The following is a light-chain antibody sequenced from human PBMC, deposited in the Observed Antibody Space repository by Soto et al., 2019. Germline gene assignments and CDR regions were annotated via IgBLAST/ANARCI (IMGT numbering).Light chain of an antibody. Sequence: DIQMTQSPSTLSASVGDRVTITCRASQSISSWLAWYQQKPGKAPKLLIYDASSLESGVPSRFSGSGSGTEFTLTISSLRPDDFATYYCQQYNSDEETFRQGTKV. CDR2: DAS. J-gene: IGKJ1*01. CDR1: QSISSW. V-gene: IGKV1-5*01. CDR3: QQYNSDEET.